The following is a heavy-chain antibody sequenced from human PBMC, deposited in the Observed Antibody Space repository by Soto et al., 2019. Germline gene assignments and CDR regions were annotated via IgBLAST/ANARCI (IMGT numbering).Heavy chain of an antibody. D-gene: IGHD3-3*01. CDR2: IYYSGST. CDR1: GGSISSYY. Sequence: PSETLSLTCTVSGGSISSYYWSWIRQPPGKGLEWIGYIYYSGSTNYNPSLKSRVTISVDTSKNQFSLKLSSVTAADTAVYYCARGAGVLRSLEWFPNPYYYYYGMDVWGQGTTVTVSS. J-gene: IGHJ6*02. V-gene: IGHV4-59*01. CDR3: ARGAGVLRSLEWFPNPYYYYYGMDV.